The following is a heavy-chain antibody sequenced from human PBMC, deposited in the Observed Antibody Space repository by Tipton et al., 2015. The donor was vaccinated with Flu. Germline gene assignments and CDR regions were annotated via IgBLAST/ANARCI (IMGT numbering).Heavy chain of an antibody. CDR2: ISSSGSTI. J-gene: IGHJ6*02. CDR3: ATEPHTSRWCGVYYSSGLDV. Sequence: SLRLSCAASGFTFSSYEMNWVRQAPGKGLEWVSDISSSGSTIYYADSVKGRFTISRDNSKNSLYLQMNSLRAEDTAVYYCATEPHTSRWCGVYYSSGLDVWGHGTPVSVS. D-gene: IGHD3-10*01. CDR1: GFTFSSYE. V-gene: IGHV3-48*03.